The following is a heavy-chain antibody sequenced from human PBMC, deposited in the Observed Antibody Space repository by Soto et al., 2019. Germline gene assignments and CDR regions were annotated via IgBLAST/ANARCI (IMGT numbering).Heavy chain of an antibody. Sequence: PSETLSLTCTVSGGSISSSSYYWGWIRQPPGKGLEWIGSIYYSGSTYYNPSLKSRVTISVDTSKNQFSLKLSSVTAADTAVYYCARLDWYYYYGMDVWGQGTTVTVSS. CDR1: GGSISSSSYY. V-gene: IGHV4-39*01. CDR2: IYYSGST. J-gene: IGHJ6*02. CDR3: ARLDWYYYYGMDV. D-gene: IGHD2-2*03.